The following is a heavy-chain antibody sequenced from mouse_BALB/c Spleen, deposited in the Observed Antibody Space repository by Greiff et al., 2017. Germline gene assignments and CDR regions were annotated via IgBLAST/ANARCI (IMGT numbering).Heavy chain of an antibody. V-gene: IGHV5-12-1*01. Sequence: DVMLVESGGGLVKPGGSLKLSCAASGFAFSSYDMSWVRQTPEKRLEWVAYISSGGGSTYYPDTVKGRFTISRDNAKNTLYLQMSSLKSEDTAMYYCARHGNYDYAMDYWGQGTSVTVSS. J-gene: IGHJ4*01. CDR2: ISSGGGST. D-gene: IGHD2-1*01. CDR3: ARHGNYDYAMDY. CDR1: GFAFSSYD.